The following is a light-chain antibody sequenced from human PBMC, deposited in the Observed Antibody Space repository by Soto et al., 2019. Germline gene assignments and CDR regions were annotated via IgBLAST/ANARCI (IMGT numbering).Light chain of an antibody. CDR1: SSDVGCYNY. CDR2: DVS. Sequence: QSALTQPASVSGSPGQSITISCTGTSSDVGCYNYVSWYQQHPGKAPKLMIYDVSNRPSGVSNRFSGSKSGNTASLTISGLQAEDEADYYCSSYTSSSTLWVFGGGTKVTVL. J-gene: IGLJ3*02. CDR3: SSYTSSSTLWV. V-gene: IGLV2-14*01.